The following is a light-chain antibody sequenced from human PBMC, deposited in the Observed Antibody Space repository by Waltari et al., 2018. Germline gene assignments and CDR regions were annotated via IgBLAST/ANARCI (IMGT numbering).Light chain of an antibody. CDR1: QSLTKRY. Sequence: VLTQSPGTLSLSPGERATISCRASQSLTKRYLAWYQQKPGQAPRLLIYGASSRAAGVPDSVSGSGSGTDFTLTISRLEPEDFAVYYCQQYGSSVLYTFGQGTKLEIK. CDR3: QQYGSSVLYT. V-gene: IGKV3-20*01. CDR2: GAS. J-gene: IGKJ2*01.